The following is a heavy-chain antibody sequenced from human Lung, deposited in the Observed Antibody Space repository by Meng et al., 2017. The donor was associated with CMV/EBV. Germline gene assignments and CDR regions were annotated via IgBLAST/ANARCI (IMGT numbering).Heavy chain of an antibody. J-gene: IGHJ4*01. Sequence: GESXKISCAASGFTFSSHALSWVRQAPGKGLEWVSSISTSGGDTYHADSVKGRFTISRDNSKKTLYLQMNSLRAEDTAVYYCANLGRTIRDFWGHRTLVTVSS. V-gene: IGHV3-23*01. CDR3: ANLGRTIRDF. CDR2: ISTSGGDT. D-gene: IGHD4/OR15-4a*01. CDR1: GFTFSSHA.